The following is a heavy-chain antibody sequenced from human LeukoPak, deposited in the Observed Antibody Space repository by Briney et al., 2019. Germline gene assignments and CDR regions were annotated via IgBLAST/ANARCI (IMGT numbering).Heavy chain of an antibody. J-gene: IGHJ4*02. Sequence: GGSLRLSCAASGFIVSNYYMSWVRQAPGKGLEWVSVVHSGGDTFHADSVKGRFTLSRDISKNTLYLQMNNLSAEDTAIYCCTRDPDGWGQGTLVTVSS. CDR1: GFIVSNYY. CDR3: TRDPDG. CDR2: VHSGGDT. V-gene: IGHV3-66*01.